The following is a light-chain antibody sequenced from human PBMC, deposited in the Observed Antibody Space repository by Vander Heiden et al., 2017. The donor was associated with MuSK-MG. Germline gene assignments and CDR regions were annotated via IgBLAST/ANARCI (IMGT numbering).Light chain of an antibody. Sequence: DIQMTQSPSTLSASVGDRVTITCRASQRVNSWLAWYQQKPGKAPNLLIYDASNLQSGVPSRFNGSGSGTEFTLTISSLQADDFATYYCQQDNNYPWTFGQGTKVEI. CDR1: QRVNSW. J-gene: IGKJ1*01. V-gene: IGKV1-5*01. CDR2: DAS. CDR3: QQDNNYPWT.